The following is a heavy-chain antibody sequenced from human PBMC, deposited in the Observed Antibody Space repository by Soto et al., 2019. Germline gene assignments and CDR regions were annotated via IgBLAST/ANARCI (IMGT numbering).Heavy chain of an antibody. CDR2: ISSSGTI. D-gene: IGHD3-9*01. J-gene: IGHJ6*02. V-gene: IGHV4-59*01. Sequence: SETLSLTCSVSGGSIRDYFWTWVRQPPGKGLEWIGYISSSGTINYNSSLKSRVTISLDTSRNHFSLKLSSVTTANTAVYFCARDRKLVIPGNYYYYGMDVWGQGTTVTVSS. CDR1: GGSIRDYF. CDR3: ARDRKLVIPGNYYYYGMDV.